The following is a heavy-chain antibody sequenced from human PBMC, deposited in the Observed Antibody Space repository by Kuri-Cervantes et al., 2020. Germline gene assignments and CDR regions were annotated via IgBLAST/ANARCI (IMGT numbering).Heavy chain of an antibody. Sequence: GGSLRLSCAASGFTFDDYAMHWVRQAPGKGLEWVSGISWNSGSIGYADSVKGRFTISRDNAKNSVYLQMTTLRADDTAVYYCARDMNLQHWGQGTLVTVSS. CDR1: GFTFDDYA. CDR2: ISWNSGSI. D-gene: IGHD1-14*01. J-gene: IGHJ1*01. CDR3: ARDMNLQH. V-gene: IGHV3-9*01.